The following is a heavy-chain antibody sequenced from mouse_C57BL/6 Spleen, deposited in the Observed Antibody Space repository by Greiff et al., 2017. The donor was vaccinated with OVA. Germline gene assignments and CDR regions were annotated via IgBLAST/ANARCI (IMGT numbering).Heavy chain of an antibody. CDR3: AREDYYGSSSPDY. CDR1: GYTFTDYY. Sequence: VQLQQSGAELVRPGASVKLSCKASGYTFTDYYINWVKQRPGQGLEWIARIYPGSGNTYYNEKFKGKATLTAEKSSSTAYMQLSSLTSEDSAVYFCAREDYYGSSSPDYWGQGTTLTVSS. V-gene: IGHV1-76*01. CDR2: IYPGSGNT. J-gene: IGHJ2*01. D-gene: IGHD1-1*01.